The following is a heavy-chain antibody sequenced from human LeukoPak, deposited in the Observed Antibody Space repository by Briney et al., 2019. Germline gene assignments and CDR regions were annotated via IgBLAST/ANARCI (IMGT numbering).Heavy chain of an antibody. CDR3: VLYGFKHDAFDI. D-gene: IGHD5-24*01. Sequence: SQTLSLTCTVSGGSISSGDYYWSWIRQPPGKGLEWIGYIYYSGSTYYNPSLKSRVTISVDTSKNQFSLKLSSVTAADTAVYYCVLYGFKHDAFDIWGQGTMVTVSS. V-gene: IGHV4-30-4*08. CDR2: IYYSGST. J-gene: IGHJ3*02. CDR1: GGSISSGDYY.